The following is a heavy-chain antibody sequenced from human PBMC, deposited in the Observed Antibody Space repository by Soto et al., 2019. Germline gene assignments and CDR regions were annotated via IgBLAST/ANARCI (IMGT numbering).Heavy chain of an antibody. CDR1: VDSVSSNSAA. CDR3: ARAGGVNIAALDY. Sequence: SQTLSLTCAISVDSVSSNSAAWNWIRQSPSRGLEWLGRTYYRSKWYNDYAVSVKSRITINPDASKNQFSLQLNSVTPEDTAVYYCARAGGVNIAALDYWGQGTLVTVSS. V-gene: IGHV6-1*01. J-gene: IGHJ4*02. D-gene: IGHD6-25*01. CDR2: TYYRSKWYN.